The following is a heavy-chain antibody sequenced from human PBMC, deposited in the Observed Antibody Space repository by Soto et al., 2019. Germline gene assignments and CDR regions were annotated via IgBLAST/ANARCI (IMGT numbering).Heavy chain of an antibody. Sequence: QVQLVQSGAEEKKPGASVKVSCKASGYTFTSYAMHWVRQAPGQRLEWMGWINAGNGNTKYSQKFQGRVTITRDTSASTAYMELSSLRSEDTAVYYCARIGRVGTTYYYYYGMDVWGQGTTVTVSS. CDR2: INAGNGNT. D-gene: IGHD1-1*01. CDR3: ARIGRVGTTYYYYYGMDV. CDR1: GYTFTSYA. V-gene: IGHV1-3*05. J-gene: IGHJ6*02.